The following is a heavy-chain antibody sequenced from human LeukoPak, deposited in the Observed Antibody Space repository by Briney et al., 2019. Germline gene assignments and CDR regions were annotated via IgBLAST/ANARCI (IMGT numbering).Heavy chain of an antibody. V-gene: IGHV1-46*01. CDR3: AREISGVLRFLNSYYYYMDV. CDR1: GYTFTSYY. Sequence: ASVKVSCKASGYTFTSYYMHWVRQAPGQGLEWMGIINPSGGSTSYAQKFQGRVTVTRDTSTSTVYMELSSLRSEDTAVYYCAREISGVLRFLNSYYYYMDVWGKGTTVTVSS. CDR2: INPSGGST. J-gene: IGHJ6*03. D-gene: IGHD3-3*01.